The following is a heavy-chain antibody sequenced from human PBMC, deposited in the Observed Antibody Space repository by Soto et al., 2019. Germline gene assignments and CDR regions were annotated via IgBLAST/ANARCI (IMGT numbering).Heavy chain of an antibody. V-gene: IGHV4-39*01. J-gene: IGHJ6*02. D-gene: IGHD3-10*01. Sequence: PSETLSLTCTASGGSIGGSNYFWGWIPQSPGPSLEWLGTIYSSGSTYYNPSLKSRITMSLDTSKNHFSLHLCSVNAAATAVSHGRRRRFVVWGVTTMEVWGQGTTVTVS. CDR2: IYSSGST. CDR3: RRRRFVVWGVTTMEV. CDR1: GGSIGGSNYF.